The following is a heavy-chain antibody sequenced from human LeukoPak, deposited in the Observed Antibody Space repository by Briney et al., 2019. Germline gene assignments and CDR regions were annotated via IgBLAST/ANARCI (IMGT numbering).Heavy chain of an antibody. CDR3: TREMFCRGDRRYRNPSDY. Sequence: ASVKVSCKASGYNFTTYGITWVRQAPGQGLEWMGWISGYNNNAKYAQNLQGRVTMTTDTSTSTAYMELRSLRSDDTAVYYCTREMFCRGDRRYRNPSDYWGQGTLVTVSP. V-gene: IGHV1-18*01. J-gene: IGHJ4*02. CDR1: GYNFTTYG. D-gene: IGHD2-15*01. CDR2: ISGYNNNA.